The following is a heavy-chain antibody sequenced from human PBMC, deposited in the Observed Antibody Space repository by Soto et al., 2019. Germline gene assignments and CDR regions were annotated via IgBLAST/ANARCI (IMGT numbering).Heavy chain of an antibody. D-gene: IGHD3-10*01. Sequence: SETLSLTCAVYGGSFSGYYWSWIRQPPGKGLEWIGEINHSGSTNYKPSLKSRVTISVDTSKNQFSLKLSSVTAADTAVYYCARGGWAPTMVRGVIIRASAFDIWGQGTMVTVSS. CDR2: INHSGST. J-gene: IGHJ3*02. CDR3: ARGGWAPTMVRGVIIRASAFDI. V-gene: IGHV4-34*01. CDR1: GGSFSGYY.